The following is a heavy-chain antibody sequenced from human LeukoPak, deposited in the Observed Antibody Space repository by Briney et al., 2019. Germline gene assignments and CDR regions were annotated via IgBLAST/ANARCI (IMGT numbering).Heavy chain of an antibody. D-gene: IGHD2-2*01. CDR3: ARERVVPGYYYYYMDV. CDR2: INHSGST. V-gene: IGHV4-34*01. CDR1: GGSFSGYY. Sequence: PSETLSLTCAVYGGSFSGYYWSWIRQPPGKGLEWIGEINHSGSTNYNPSLKSRVTISVDTSKSQFSLKLSSVTAADTAVYYCARERVVPGYYYYYMDVWGKGTTVTVSS. J-gene: IGHJ6*03.